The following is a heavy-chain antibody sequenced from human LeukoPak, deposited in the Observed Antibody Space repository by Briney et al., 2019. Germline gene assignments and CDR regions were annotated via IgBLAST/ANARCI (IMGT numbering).Heavy chain of an antibody. CDR1: GFTFSNCG. CDR3: ARDYDFWSGYRGGGPFDY. Sequence: PGGSLRLSCAASGFTFSNCGMSWVRQAPGKGLEWVAVISYDGSNKYYADSVKGRFTISRDNSKNTLYLQMNSLRAEDTAVYYCARDYDFWSGYRGGGPFDYWGQGTLVTVSS. J-gene: IGHJ4*02. CDR2: ISYDGSNK. V-gene: IGHV3-30*03. D-gene: IGHD3-3*01.